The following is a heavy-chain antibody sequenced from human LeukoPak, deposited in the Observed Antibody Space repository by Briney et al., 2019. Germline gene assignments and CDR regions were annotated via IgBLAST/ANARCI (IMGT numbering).Heavy chain of an antibody. CDR2: INHSGSN. V-gene: IGHV4-34*01. CDR1: GGSFSGYY. J-gene: IGHJ5*02. Sequence: SETLSLTCAVYGGSFSGYYWSWIRQPPGKGLEWIGEINHSGSNNYNPSLKSRVTISVDTSKNQFSLKLSSVTAADTAVYYCARGPGAAAAIPGRRSGLDPWGQGTLVTVSS. D-gene: IGHD2-2*02. CDR3: ARGPGAAAAIPGRRSGLDP.